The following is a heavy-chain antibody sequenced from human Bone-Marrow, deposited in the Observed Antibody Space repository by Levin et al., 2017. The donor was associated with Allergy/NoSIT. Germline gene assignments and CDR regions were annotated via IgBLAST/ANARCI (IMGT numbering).Heavy chain of an antibody. Sequence: PAASVKVSCAASGFTLRSFSMHWIRQAPGKGLEYVSAINYNSDTTFYADSVKDRFTISRDNSKNTLYLQMGSLRSEDMGVYYCARVGAGGYFDYWGQGALVTVSS. CDR2: INYNSDTT. J-gene: IGHJ4*02. D-gene: IGHD2-15*01. CDR3: ARVGAGGYFDY. CDR1: GFTLRSFS. V-gene: IGHV3-64*02.